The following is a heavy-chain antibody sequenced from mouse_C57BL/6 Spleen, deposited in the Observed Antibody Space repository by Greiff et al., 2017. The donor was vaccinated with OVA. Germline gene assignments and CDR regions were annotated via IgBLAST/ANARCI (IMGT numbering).Heavy chain of an antibody. CDR3: ARSRYDYGYFDV. Sequence: QVQLQQSGTELVKPGASVKLSCKASGYTFTSYWMHWVKQRPGQGLEWIGNINPSNGGTNYNEKFKSKATLTVDKSSSTAYMQLSSLTSEDSAVYYCARSRYDYGYFDVWGTGTTVTVSS. CDR2: INPSNGGT. V-gene: IGHV1-53*01. J-gene: IGHJ1*03. CDR1: GYTFTSYW. D-gene: IGHD1-1*01.